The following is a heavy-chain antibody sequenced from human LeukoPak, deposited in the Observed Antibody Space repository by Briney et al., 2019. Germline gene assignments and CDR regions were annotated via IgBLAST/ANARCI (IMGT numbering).Heavy chain of an antibody. CDR2: INPSGGST. D-gene: IGHD3-22*01. CDR3: ERGTYYYDSSGYLDY. CDR1: GGTFSSYA. J-gene: IGHJ4*02. V-gene: IGHV1-46*01. Sequence: ASVKVSCKASGGTFSSYAISWVRQAPGQGLEWMGIINPSGGSTSYAQKFQGRVTMTRDTSTSTVYMELSSLRSEDTAVYYCERGTYYYDSSGYLDYWGQGTLVTVSS.